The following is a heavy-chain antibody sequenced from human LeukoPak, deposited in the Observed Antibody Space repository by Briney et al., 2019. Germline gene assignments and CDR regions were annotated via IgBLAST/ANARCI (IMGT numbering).Heavy chain of an antibody. CDR3: ARRSRSYGSGNIGGY. D-gene: IGHD3-10*01. CDR2: MNPNSGNT. Sequence: ASVKVSCKASGYTFTSYDTNWVRHAPGQGLEWIWWMNPNSGNTGYAQKFQGRVTMTRNTSISTAYMELSSLRSEDTAVYYCARRSRSYGSGNIGGYWGQGTLVTVSS. J-gene: IGHJ4*02. CDR1: GYTFTSYD. V-gene: IGHV1-8*01.